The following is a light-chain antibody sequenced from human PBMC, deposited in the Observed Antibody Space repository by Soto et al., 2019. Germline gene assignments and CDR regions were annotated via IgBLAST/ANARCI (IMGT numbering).Light chain of an antibody. CDR1: SSDVGGYNY. V-gene: IGLV2-14*01. CDR2: DVS. Sequence: QSVLTQPASVSGSPGQSITISCTGTSSDVGGYNYVSWYQQHPGKAPKLMIYDVSSRPSGVSNRFSGSKSGNTASLIISGLQAEDEADYYCSSYTSSTTEVFGTGTKVTVL. J-gene: IGLJ1*01. CDR3: SSYTSSTTEV.